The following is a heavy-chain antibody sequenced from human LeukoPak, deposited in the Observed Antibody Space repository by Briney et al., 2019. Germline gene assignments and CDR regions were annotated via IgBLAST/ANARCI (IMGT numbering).Heavy chain of an antibody. CDR3: SRDSSGWLGYFDL. J-gene: IGHJ2*01. CDR1: GYSISSGYY. Sequence: SETLSLTCAVSGYSISSGYYRGWIRQPPGKGLEWIGSIYHSGSTYYNPSLKSRVTISVDTSKNQFSLKLSSVIAADTAVYYCSRDSSGWLGYFDLWGRGTLVTVSS. CDR2: IYHSGST. V-gene: IGHV4-38-2*02. D-gene: IGHD6-19*01.